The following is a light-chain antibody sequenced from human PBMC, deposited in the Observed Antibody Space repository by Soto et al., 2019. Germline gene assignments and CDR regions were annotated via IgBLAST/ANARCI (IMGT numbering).Light chain of an antibody. Sequence: QSALTQPASVSGSPGLSIAISCTGTSSDVGGYNSVSWYQQHPGKAPKLVIYDVTSRPSGVSNRFSGSKSGNTASLTISGLQAEDEGYYYCSSYRAGGAYVFGTGTKLTVL. CDR1: SSDVGGYNS. CDR3: SSYRAGGAYV. J-gene: IGLJ1*01. CDR2: DVT. V-gene: IGLV2-14*01.